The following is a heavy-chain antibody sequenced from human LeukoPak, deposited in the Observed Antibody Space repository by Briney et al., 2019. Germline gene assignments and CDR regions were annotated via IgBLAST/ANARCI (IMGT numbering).Heavy chain of an antibody. V-gene: IGHV3-64*04. CDR3: SRALVGGTNYFDP. CDR2: ISSNGGST. Sequence: GGSLRLSCSASGFTFSSYAMHWVRQAPGKGLEYVSAISSNGGSTYYADSVKGRFTISRDNAKNSLYLQMNSLRADDTAVYYCSRALVGGTNYFDPWGQGTLVTVSS. J-gene: IGHJ5*02. CDR1: GFTFSSYA. D-gene: IGHD1-26*01.